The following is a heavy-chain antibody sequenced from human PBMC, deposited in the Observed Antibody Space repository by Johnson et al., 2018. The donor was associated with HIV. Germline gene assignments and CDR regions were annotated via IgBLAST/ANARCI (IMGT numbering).Heavy chain of an antibody. CDR3: ARDSCIAVTLSNAFDI. CDR1: GFAFSNYA. CDR2: ISYDGRNE. J-gene: IGHJ3*02. D-gene: IGHD6-19*01. V-gene: IGHV3-30-3*01. Sequence: QVQLVESGGGVVQPGGSLRLSCAASGFAFSNYAMHWVRQAPGKGLEWMAIISYDGRNEYYAEPVTGCFTISRDNSKNTLFLHMSSLRAEDTALYYWARDSCIAVTLSNAFDIWGQGTVFTVSS.